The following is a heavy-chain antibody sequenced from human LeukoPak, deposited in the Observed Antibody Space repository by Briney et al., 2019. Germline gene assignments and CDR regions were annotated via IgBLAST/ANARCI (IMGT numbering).Heavy chain of an antibody. CDR3: ARKGIGSSRYQNMDV. D-gene: IGHD6-25*01. J-gene: IGHJ6*03. CDR1: GFTFSSYG. V-gene: IGHV3-33*01. CDR2: IWYDGSNK. Sequence: PGGSLRLSCAASGFTFSSYGMHWVRQAPGKGLEWVAVIWYDGSNKYYADSVKGRFTISRDNSKNTLYLQMNSLRAEDTAVYYCARKGIGSSRYQNMDVWGKGTTVTVSS.